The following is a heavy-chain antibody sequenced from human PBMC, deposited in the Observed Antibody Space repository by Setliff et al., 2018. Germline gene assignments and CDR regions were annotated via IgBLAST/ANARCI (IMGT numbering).Heavy chain of an antibody. CDR2: IYYSGST. J-gene: IGHJ4*02. D-gene: IGHD5-18*01. CDR1: GGSISSHY. V-gene: IGHV4-59*11. Sequence: SETLSLTCTVSGGSISSHYWSWIRQPPGKGLEWIGSIYYSGSTNYNPSLKSRVTISVDTSKNQFSLKLSSVTAADTAVYYCARGGVDTAMVYYFDYWGQGTRGTVS. CDR3: ARGGVDTAMVYYFDY.